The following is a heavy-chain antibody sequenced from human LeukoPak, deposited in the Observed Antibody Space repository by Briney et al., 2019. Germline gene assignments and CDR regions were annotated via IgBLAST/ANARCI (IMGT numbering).Heavy chain of an antibody. V-gene: IGHV4-59*12. CDR2: IYYSDT. Sequence: PSETLSLTCAVSGGSISGYYWSWVRQSPGKGLEWIGCIYYSDTKYNPSLKSRVTISVDTSKNQFSLKLRSVTAADTAVYYCARGVCSGGACYSLYYYYMDVWDKGTTVTVSS. CDR1: GGSISGYY. D-gene: IGHD2-15*01. J-gene: IGHJ6*03. CDR3: ARGVCSGGACYSLYYYYMDV.